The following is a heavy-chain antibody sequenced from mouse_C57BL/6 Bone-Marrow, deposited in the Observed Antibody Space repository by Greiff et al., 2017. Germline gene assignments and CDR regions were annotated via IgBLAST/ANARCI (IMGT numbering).Heavy chain of an antibody. CDR3: ARDYWDSDV. CDR1: GYSITSDY. CDR2: IRYSGSN. V-gene: IGHV3-8*01. J-gene: IGHJ1*03. Sequence: EVPLVESGPGLAQPSQTLSLTCSVTGYSITSDYWNWIRKFPGHKLEYMGYIRYSGSNYYTPSLKSRISITRGTSKNQYYLQLNSVTTEDTTTYYCARDYWDSDVWATGTTFTVSS.